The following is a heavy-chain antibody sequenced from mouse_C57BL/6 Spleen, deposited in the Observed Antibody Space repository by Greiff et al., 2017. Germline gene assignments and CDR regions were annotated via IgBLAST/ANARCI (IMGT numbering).Heavy chain of an antibody. V-gene: IGHV5-4*01. CDR1: GFTFSSYA. D-gene: IGHD2-4*01. CDR3: ARVRDYDVFDY. J-gene: IGHJ2*01. CDR2: ISDGGSYT. Sequence: EVQGVESEGGLVQPGSSMKLSCAASGFTFSSYAMSWVRQTPEKRLEWVATISDGGSYTYYPDNVKGRFTISRDNAKNNLYLQLGHLKSEDTAMYDCARVRDYDVFDYWGQGTTLTVSS.